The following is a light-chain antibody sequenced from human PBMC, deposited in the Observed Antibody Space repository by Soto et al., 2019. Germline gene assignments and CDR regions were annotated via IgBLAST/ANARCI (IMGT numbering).Light chain of an antibody. J-gene: IGKJ4*01. V-gene: IGKV1-5*03. CDR2: KAS. CDR1: QSISSW. CDR3: QQYNTYLT. Sequence: IQMTQSPSTLSAFVGDRVTITCRASQSISSWLAWYQQKPGKAPKLLIYKASSLESGVPSRFSGSGSGTEFTLTISSLQPDDFATYYCQQYNTYLTFGGGTKVDIK.